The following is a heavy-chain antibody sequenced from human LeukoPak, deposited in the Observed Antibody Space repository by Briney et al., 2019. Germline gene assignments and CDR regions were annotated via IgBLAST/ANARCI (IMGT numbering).Heavy chain of an antibody. J-gene: IGHJ4*02. D-gene: IGHD2-21*01. V-gene: IGHV1-18*01. CDR1: GYTFTSYG. Sequence: PAASVKVSCKASGYTFTSYGISWVRQAPGQGLEWMGWVSPYNGNTNYAPKLQGRLTMTTDTSTSTAYMELRSLRSDDTAVYYCARDRQCGYWGQGTLVTVSS. CDR3: ARDRQCGY. CDR2: VSPYNGNT.